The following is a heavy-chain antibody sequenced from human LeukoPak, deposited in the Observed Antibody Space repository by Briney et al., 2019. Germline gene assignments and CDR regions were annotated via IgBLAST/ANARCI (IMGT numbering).Heavy chain of an antibody. J-gene: IGHJ4*02. CDR3: ARPGRRISSSWYNY. V-gene: IGHV4-34*01. D-gene: IGHD6-13*01. CDR1: GGSFCGYY. Sequence: SETLSLTCAVYGGSFCGYYWSWIRQPPGKGLEWIGEINHSGSTNYNPSLKRRVTISVDTSKNQFSLTLSSVTAADTAVYYCARPGRRISSSWYNYWGQGTLVTVSS. CDR2: INHSGST.